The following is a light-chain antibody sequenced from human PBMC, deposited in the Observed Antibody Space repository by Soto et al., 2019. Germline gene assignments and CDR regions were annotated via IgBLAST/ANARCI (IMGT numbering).Light chain of an antibody. J-gene: IGKJ1*01. CDR1: QTISSW. CDR2: KAS. Sequence: ASVVDRFTITCRASQTISSWLAWYQQKPGKAPKLLIYKASTLKSGVPSRFSGSGSGTEFTLTISSLQPDDFATYYCQHYNSYSEAFGQGTKVDIK. CDR3: QHYNSYSEA. V-gene: IGKV1-5*03.